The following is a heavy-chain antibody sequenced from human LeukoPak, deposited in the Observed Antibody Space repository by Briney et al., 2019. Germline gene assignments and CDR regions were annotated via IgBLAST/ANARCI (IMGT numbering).Heavy chain of an antibody. CDR3: SYVASYYYYYMDV. CDR2: IYSGGST. J-gene: IGHJ6*03. CDR1: GFTASSNY. V-gene: IGHV3-53*01. Sequence: PGGSLRLSCAASGFTASSNYMSWVRQAPGKGLEWVSVIYSGGSTYYADSVKGRFTISRDNSKNTLYLQMNSLRAEDTAVYYCSYVASYYYYYMDVWGKGTTVTVSS. D-gene: IGHD3-16*01.